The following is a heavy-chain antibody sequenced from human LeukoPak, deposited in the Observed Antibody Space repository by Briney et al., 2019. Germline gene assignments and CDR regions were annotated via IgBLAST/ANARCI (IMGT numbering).Heavy chain of an antibody. Sequence: GGSLRLSCVASGFTFSTYGMSWGRRAPGKGLDWVSVITESGDYTQYADSVKGRFTISRDNSKNTLYLQMNSLRAEDTAVYYCARDGYNYTSRDNDGFDIWGQGTMVTVSS. CDR1: GFTFSTYG. CDR3: ARDGYNYTSRDNDGFDI. D-gene: IGHD1-20*01. J-gene: IGHJ3*02. CDR2: ITESGDYT. V-gene: IGHV3-23*01.